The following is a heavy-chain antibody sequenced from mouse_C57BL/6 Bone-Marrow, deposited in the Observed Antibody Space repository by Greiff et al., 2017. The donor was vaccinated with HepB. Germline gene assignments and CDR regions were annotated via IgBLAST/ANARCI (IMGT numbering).Heavy chain of an antibody. CDR1: GFSLTSYG. J-gene: IGHJ1*03. CDR2: IWSGGST. CDR3: AREGGTTVGVNWYFDV. Sequence: QVQLQQSGPGLVQPSQSLSITCTVSGFSLTSYGVHWVRQSPGKGLEWLGVIWSGGSTDYNAAFISRLSISKDNSKSQVFFKMNSLQADDTAIYYCAREGGTTVGVNWYFDVWGTGTTVTVSS. D-gene: IGHD1-1*01. V-gene: IGHV2-2*01.